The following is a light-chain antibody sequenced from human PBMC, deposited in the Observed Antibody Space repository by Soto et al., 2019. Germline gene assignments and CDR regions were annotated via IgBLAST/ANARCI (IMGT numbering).Light chain of an antibody. CDR1: QNVSSY. Sequence: EIVLTQSPATLSLSPGERATLSCRASQNVSSYLAWYQQKPGQAPRLLIYDASNRATGIPARFSGSGSGTDFTLTSSCLEPEDFAVYYCQQRSDWPPIFTFGPGTNVDIK. CDR2: DAS. V-gene: IGKV3-11*01. CDR3: QQRSDWPPIFT. J-gene: IGKJ3*01.